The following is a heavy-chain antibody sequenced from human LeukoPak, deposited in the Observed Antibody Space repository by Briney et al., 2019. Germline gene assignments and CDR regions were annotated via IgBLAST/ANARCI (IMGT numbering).Heavy chain of an antibody. D-gene: IGHD3-16*01. CDR3: ARSSVWGSYKDY. V-gene: IGHV1-2*02. CDR1: GYTFTGYY. J-gene: IGHJ4*02. CDR2: INPNSGGT. Sequence: ASVKVSCKASGYTFTGYYMHWVRQAPGQGLEWMGWINPNSGGTNYAQKFQGRVTMTRDTSISTAYMELSRLRSDDTDVYYCARSSVWGSYKDYWGQGTLVTVSS.